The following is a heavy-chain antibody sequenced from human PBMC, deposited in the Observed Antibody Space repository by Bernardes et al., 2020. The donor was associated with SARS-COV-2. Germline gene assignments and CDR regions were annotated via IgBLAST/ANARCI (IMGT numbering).Heavy chain of an antibody. CDR2: ISWNSGSI. D-gene: IGHD3-22*01. V-gene: IGHV3-9*01. J-gene: IGHJ3*02. Sequence: GGSLRLSCAASGFTFDDYAMHWVRQAPGKGLEWVSGISWNSGSIGYADSVKGRFTISRDNAKNSLYLQMNSLRAEDTALYYCAKDIVYDSPGNAFDIWGQGTMVTVAS. CDR3: AKDIVYDSPGNAFDI. CDR1: GFTFDDYA.